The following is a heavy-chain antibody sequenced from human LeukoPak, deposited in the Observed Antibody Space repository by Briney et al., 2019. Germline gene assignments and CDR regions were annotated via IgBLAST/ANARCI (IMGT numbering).Heavy chain of an antibody. CDR3: ARSCSGDSCYYWFDP. V-gene: IGHV4-59*01. Sequence: PSETLSLTCTVSGGSISNYYWSWVRQPPGKGLEWIGYIYYSGSTNYNPSLKSRVTISVETSKNQFSLRLSSVTAADTAMYYCARSCSGDSCYYWFDPWGQGTLVTVSS. J-gene: IGHJ5*02. CDR2: IYYSGST. CDR1: GGSISNYY. D-gene: IGHD2-15*01.